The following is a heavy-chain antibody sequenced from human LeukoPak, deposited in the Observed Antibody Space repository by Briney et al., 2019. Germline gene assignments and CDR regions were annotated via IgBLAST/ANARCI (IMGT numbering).Heavy chain of an antibody. D-gene: IGHD6-19*01. J-gene: IGHJ6*02. CDR2: ISGSGGST. CDR3: AGGYSSGWYSYYYYGMDV. V-gene: IGHV3-23*01. CDR1: GFTFSSYA. Sequence: GGSLRLSCAASGFTFSSYAMSWVRPAPGKGLEWVSAISGSGGSTYYADSVKGRFTISRDNSKNTLYLQMNSLRAEDTGVYYCAGGYSSGWYSYYYYGMDVWGQGTTVTVSS.